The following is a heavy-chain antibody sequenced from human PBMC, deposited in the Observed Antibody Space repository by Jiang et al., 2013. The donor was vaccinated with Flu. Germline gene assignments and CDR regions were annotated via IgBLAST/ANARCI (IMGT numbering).Heavy chain of an antibody. CDR1: GGSINGYY. Sequence: GPGLVKPSETLSLTCTVSGGSINGYYWSWIRQPPGKGLEWIGYIHYSGRTNSNPSLKSRVTISVDTSKNQFSLKLTSVSAADTALYYCAKYFCPNDVCSHFDYWGQGALVTVSS. CDR2: IHYSGRT. CDR3: AKYFCPNDVCSHFDY. J-gene: IGHJ4*02. D-gene: IGHD2-8*01. V-gene: IGHV4-59*01.